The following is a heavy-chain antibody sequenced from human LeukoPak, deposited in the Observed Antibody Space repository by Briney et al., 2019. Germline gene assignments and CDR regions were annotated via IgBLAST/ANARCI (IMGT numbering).Heavy chain of an antibody. CDR3: AREHSSSPHFDY. D-gene: IGHD6-6*01. Sequence: PSETLSLTCTVSGASISSGGYYWSWIRQHPGKGLEWIGYIYYSGSTYYNPSLKSRVTISVDTSKNQFSLKLSSVTAADTAVYYCAREHSSSPHFDYWGQGTLVTVSS. CDR1: GASISSGGYY. J-gene: IGHJ4*02. V-gene: IGHV4-31*03. CDR2: IYYSGST.